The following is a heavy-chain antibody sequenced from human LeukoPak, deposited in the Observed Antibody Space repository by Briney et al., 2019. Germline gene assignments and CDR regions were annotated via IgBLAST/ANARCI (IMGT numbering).Heavy chain of an antibody. CDR3: ARDQGKY. J-gene: IGHJ4*02. Sequence: GGSLRLSCAASGYTFSSYAMHWVRQAPGKGLEWVAVISYDGSKKSYADSVKGRFTISRDNSNNTLYLQMNSLRAEDTAVYYCARDQGKYWGQGALVADSS. CDR1: GYTFSSYA. V-gene: IGHV3-30-3*01. CDR2: ISYDGSKK.